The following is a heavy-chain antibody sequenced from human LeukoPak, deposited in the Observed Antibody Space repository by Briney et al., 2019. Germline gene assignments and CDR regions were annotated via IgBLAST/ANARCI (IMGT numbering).Heavy chain of an antibody. V-gene: IGHV4-39*07. CDR3: ARDHGVGSGWYY. J-gene: IGHJ4*02. CDR2: IYHSGST. CDR1: GGSISSSSYY. D-gene: IGHD6-19*01. Sequence: SETLSLTCTVSGGSISSSSYYWGWIRQPPGKGLEWIGSIYHSGSTYYNPSLKSRVTISVDTSKNQFSLKLSSVTAADTAVYYCARDHGVGSGWYYWGQGTLVTVSS.